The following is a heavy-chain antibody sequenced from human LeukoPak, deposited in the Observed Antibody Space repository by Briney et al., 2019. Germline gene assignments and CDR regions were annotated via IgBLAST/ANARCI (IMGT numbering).Heavy chain of an antibody. CDR2: IYYSGST. CDR3: ARYGGNFDY. Sequence: PSETLSLTCTVSGGSISSYYWSWIRQPPGKGLDWIGYIYYSGSTHYNPSLKSRVTISVDTSKNQFSLKLSSVTAADTAVYYCARYGGNFDYWGQETLVTVSS. CDR1: GGSISSYY. D-gene: IGHD4-23*01. V-gene: IGHV4-59*01. J-gene: IGHJ4*02.